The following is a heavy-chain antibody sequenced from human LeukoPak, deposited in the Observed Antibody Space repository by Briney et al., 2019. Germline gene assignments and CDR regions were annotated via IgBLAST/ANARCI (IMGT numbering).Heavy chain of an antibody. J-gene: IGHJ3*02. V-gene: IGHV1-46*01. CDR1: VYTFTSYY. Sequence: ASVKLSCKASVYTFTSYYMHCVRQAPGQGLEWMGIISPSGGSTSSAQKFQGRVTMTRDMSTSTAYMDLSSLRSEDTAAYYCARGRHYYESSDYYYEGDGFDTWGEGTMVTVSS. D-gene: IGHD3-22*01. CDR3: ARGRHYYESSDYYYEGDGFDT. CDR2: ISPSGGST.